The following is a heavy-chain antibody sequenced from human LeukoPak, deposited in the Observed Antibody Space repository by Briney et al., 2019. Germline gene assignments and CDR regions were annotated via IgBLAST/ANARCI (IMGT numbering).Heavy chain of an antibody. Sequence: SETLSLTCTASGGSISSYYWSWIRQPPGKGLEWIGYIYYSGSTNYNPSLKSRVTISVDTSKNQFSLKLSSVTAADTAVYYCARDNSLYDSSGYHSDYYYYYGMDVWGQGTTVTVSS. CDR2: IYYSGST. J-gene: IGHJ6*02. CDR3: ARDNSLYDSSGYHSDYYYYYGMDV. CDR1: GGSISSYY. V-gene: IGHV4-59*01. D-gene: IGHD3-22*01.